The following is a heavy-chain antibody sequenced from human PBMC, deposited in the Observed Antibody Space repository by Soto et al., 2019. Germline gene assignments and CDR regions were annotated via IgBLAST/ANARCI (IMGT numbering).Heavy chain of an antibody. CDR1: GGTFSSYT. Sequence: QVQLVQSGDEVKKPGSSVKVSCKASGGTFSSYTISCVRQAPGQGLEWMGRIIPILGIANDAQKFQSRVTITADKSTRTAYMELSSLRSEDTAVYYCARERPGAFDIWGQGTMVTVSS. V-gene: IGHV1-69*08. D-gene: IGHD6-6*01. J-gene: IGHJ3*02. CDR3: ARERPGAFDI. CDR2: IIPILGIA.